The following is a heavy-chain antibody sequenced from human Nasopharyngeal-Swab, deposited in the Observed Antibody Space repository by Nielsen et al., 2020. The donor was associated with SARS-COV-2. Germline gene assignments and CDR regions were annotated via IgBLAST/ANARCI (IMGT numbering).Heavy chain of an antibody. V-gene: IGHV3-30*04. CDR2: ISFDGRRT. Sequence: WVRQPPGQGQEWVAVISFDGRRTYYADSVKGRFTISRDNPQITLYQQMNSLRGEDTALFDCARGGSPGNYFYYMDVWGKGTTVTVSS. J-gene: IGHJ6*03. D-gene: IGHD3-10*01. CDR3: ARGGSPGNYFYYMDV.